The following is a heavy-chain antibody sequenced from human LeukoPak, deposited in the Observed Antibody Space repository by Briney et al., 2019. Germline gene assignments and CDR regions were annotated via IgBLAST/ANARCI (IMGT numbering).Heavy chain of an antibody. J-gene: IGHJ3*02. CDR3: AREGYEDAFDI. D-gene: IGHD3-3*01. CDR2: ISSSSSTI. CDR1: GFTFSSYS. Sequence: GGSLRLSCAASGFTFSSYSMNWVRQAPGKGLEWVSYISSSSSTIYYADSVKGRFTISRDNAKNSLYLQMNSLRAEDTAVYYCAREGYEDAFDIWGQGTMVTVSS. V-gene: IGHV3-48*04.